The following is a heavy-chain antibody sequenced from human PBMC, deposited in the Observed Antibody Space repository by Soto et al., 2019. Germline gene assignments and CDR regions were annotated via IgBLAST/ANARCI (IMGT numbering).Heavy chain of an antibody. V-gene: IGHV4-61*03. J-gene: IGHJ6*01. D-gene: IGHD3-3*01. Sequence: QVQLQESGPGLVKPSETLSLTCTVPGGSVSSGSYYWTWSRQPPGKGLEWTGHIAYGVTTKYNPSLKSRVTISVDTSKNHVSRRLSSVTAADTAVYYCARAITIWGGVEVGQPNHHAMDV. CDR3: ARAITIWGGVEVGQPNHHAMDV. CDR2: IAYGVTT. CDR1: GGSVSSGSYY.